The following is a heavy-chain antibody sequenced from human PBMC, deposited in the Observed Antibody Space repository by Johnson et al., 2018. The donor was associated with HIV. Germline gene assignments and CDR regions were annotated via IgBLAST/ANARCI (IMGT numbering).Heavy chain of an antibody. J-gene: IGHJ3*02. D-gene: IGHD6-13*01. V-gene: IGHV3-20*04. Sequence: VQLVESGGGVVRPGGSLRLSCAASGFTFDDYGMNWVRQAPGTGLEWVSGINWNGGSTGYAASVKGRFTISRDNAKNSLYLQMNSLRAEDTALYYCARLDEIAAAGTGDAFDIWGQGTMVTVSS. CDR3: ARLDEIAAAGTGDAFDI. CDR2: INWNGGST. CDR1: GFTFDDYG.